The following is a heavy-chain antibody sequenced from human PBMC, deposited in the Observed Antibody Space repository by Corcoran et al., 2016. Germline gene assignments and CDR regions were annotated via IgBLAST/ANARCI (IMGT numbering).Heavy chain of an antibody. CDR3: ARDVGGYGPLHYFDY. Sequence: QVQLVQSGAEVKKPGASVKVSCKASGYTFTGYYMHWVRQAPGQGLEWMGWINPNSGGTNYAQKFQGRVTMTRDTSISTAYMELSRLRSDDTAVYYCARDVGGYGPLHYFDYWGQGTLVTVSS. CDR1: GYTFTGYY. V-gene: IGHV1-2*02. CDR2: INPNSGGT. J-gene: IGHJ4*02. D-gene: IGHD5-12*01.